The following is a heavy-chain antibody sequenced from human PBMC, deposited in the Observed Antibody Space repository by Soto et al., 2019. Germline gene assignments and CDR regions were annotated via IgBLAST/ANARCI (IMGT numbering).Heavy chain of an antibody. CDR2: INHSGST. D-gene: IGHD5-12*01. Sequence: SETLSLTCAVYGGSFSGYYWSWIRQPPGKGLEWIGEINHSGSTNYNPSLKSRVTISVDTSKNQFSLKLSSVTAADTAVYYCAGRNSGYDYASYYYYGMDVWGQGTTVT. V-gene: IGHV4-34*01. J-gene: IGHJ6*02. CDR3: AGRNSGYDYASYYYYGMDV. CDR1: GGSFSGYY.